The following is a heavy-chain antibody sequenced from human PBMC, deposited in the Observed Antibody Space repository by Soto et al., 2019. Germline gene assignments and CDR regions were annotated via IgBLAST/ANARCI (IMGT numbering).Heavy chain of an antibody. CDR3: AKDTRLYYYFWSGYYRVGYYYYGMDV. J-gene: IGHJ6*02. Sequence: GGSLRLSCAASGFTFSSYGMHWVRQAPGKGLEWVAVISYDGSNKYYADSVKGRFTISRDNSKNTLYLQMNSLRAEDTAVYYCAKDTRLYYYFWSGYYRVGYYYYGMDVWGQGTTVTVSS. CDR2: ISYDGSNK. V-gene: IGHV3-30*18. CDR1: GFTFSSYG. D-gene: IGHD3-3*01.